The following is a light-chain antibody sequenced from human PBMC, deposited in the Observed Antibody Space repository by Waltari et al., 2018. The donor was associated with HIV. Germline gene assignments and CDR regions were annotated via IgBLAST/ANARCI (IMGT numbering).Light chain of an antibody. CDR3: QQSYSDIWT. V-gene: IGKV1-39*01. CDR1: QRISSY. CDR2: AVS. Sequence: DLQITQTPSSLSASIGDKVTITCRASQRISSYLNWYQQKPGKAPKLLIYAVSSLQSGVSSRFSGSRSGTDFVLAISSLQPEDLGTYYCQQSYSDIWTFGQGTKVEIK. J-gene: IGKJ1*01.